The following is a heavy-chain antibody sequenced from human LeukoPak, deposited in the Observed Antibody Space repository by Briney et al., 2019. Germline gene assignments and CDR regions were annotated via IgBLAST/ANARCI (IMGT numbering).Heavy chain of an antibody. CDR1: GGSINSYY. D-gene: IGHD5-18*01. CDR2: INHSGST. Sequence: PSETLSLTCTVSGGSINSYYWSWIRQPPGKGLEWIGEINHSGSTNYNPSLKSRVTISVDTSKNQFSLKLSSVTAADTAVYYCARHRSGYSYGTVYYFDYWGQGTLVTVSS. CDR3: ARHRSGYSYGTVYYFDY. J-gene: IGHJ4*02. V-gene: IGHV4-34*01.